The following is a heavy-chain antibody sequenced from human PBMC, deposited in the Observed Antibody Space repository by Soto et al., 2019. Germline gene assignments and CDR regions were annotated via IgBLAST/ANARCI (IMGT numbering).Heavy chain of an antibody. V-gene: IGHV4-34*01. D-gene: IGHD5-12*01. CDR3: ARGRGDGYNFFDY. J-gene: IGHJ4*02. CDR1: GGSFSGYY. Sequence: SETLSLTCAVYGGSFSGYYWSWIRQPPGKGLEWIGEINHSGSTNYNPSLKSRVTISVDTSKNQFSLKLSSVTAADTAVYYCARGRGDGYNFFDYWGQGTLVTVSS. CDR2: INHSGST.